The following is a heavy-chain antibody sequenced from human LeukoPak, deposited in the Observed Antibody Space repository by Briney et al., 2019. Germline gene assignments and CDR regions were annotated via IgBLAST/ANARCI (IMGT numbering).Heavy chain of an antibody. CDR1: GGSFSGYS. CDR2: INHSGGT. D-gene: IGHD3-10*01. J-gene: IGHJ4*02. CDR3: ARGVDYYGV. Sequence: SETLSLTCAVYGGSFSGYSWNWIRQPPVKGLEWIGEINHSGGTNYNPSLKSRVTISVDTSKKQFSLKLSSVTAADTAVYYCARGVDYYGVWGQGTLVTVSS. V-gene: IGHV4-34*01.